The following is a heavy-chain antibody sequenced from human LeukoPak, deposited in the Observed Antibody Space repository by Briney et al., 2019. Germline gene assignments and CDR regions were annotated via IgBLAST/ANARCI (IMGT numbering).Heavy chain of an antibody. V-gene: IGHV3-30-3*01. CDR2: ISYDGSNK. CDR1: GFTFSSYA. J-gene: IGHJ4*02. D-gene: IGHD6-13*01. Sequence: GRSLRLSCAASGFTFSSYAMHWVRQAPGKGLEGVAVISYDGSNKYYADSMKGRFTISRDNSKNTLYLQMNSLRAEDTAVYYCARDPEQLYYFDYWGQGTLVTVSS. CDR3: ARDPEQLYYFDY.